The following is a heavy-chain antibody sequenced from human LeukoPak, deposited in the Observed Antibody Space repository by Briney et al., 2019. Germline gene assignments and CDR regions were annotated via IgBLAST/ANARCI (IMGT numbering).Heavy chain of an antibody. D-gene: IGHD2-2*01. V-gene: IGHV3-20*04. J-gene: IGHJ4*02. CDR1: GFTFDDYG. CDR3: ARVQGYFSSTSCYFDY. CDR2: INWNGGST. Sequence: GGSLRLSCAASGFTFDDYGMSWVRQAPGKGLEWVSGINWNGGSTGYADSVKGRFTISRDNAKNSLYLQMNSLRAEDTALYYCARVQGYFSSTSCYFDYWGQGTLVTVSS.